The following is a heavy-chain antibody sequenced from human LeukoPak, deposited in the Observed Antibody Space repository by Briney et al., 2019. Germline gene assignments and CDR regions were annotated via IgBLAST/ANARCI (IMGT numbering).Heavy chain of an antibody. CDR1: GFAFSSYW. D-gene: IGHD3-10*01. Sequence: PGGSLRLSCAASGFAFSSYWMRWVRQAPGKGLVWVSRINSDGSRTNYADSVKGRLTISRDNAKNTLYLLMNSLRADDTAVYYCAGGFGFDYWGHGTLVTVSS. J-gene: IGHJ4*01. V-gene: IGHV3-74*01. CDR3: AGGFGFDY. CDR2: INSDGSRT.